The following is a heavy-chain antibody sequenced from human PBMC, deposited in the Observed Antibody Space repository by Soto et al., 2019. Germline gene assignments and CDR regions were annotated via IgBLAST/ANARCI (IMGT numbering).Heavy chain of an antibody. D-gene: IGHD1-1*01. Sequence: QVHFVQSGAEVKSPGSAVKVSCKVSGAGDTFSNYGLNWMRQAPGQGLEWMGGTIPAFGTANYAQKFQGRVTITADTSTTTAYMELSSLRSDDTAVYYCWRHDKTALPPLDSWGQGTLVSVSS. CDR2: TIPAFGTA. CDR3: WRHDKTALPPLDS. CDR1: GAGDTFSNYG. V-gene: IGHV1-69*06. J-gene: IGHJ4*02.